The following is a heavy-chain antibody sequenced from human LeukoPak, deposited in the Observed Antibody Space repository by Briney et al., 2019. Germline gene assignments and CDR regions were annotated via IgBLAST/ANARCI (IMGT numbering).Heavy chain of an antibody. Sequence: PSETLSLTCAVYGGSFSGYYWSWIRQPPGKGLEWIGEINRSGSTNYNPSLKSRVTISVDTSKNQFSLKLSSVTAADTAVYYCARYCSSTSCSGDYYYGMDVWGQGTTVTVSS. V-gene: IGHV4-34*01. D-gene: IGHD2-2*01. CDR1: GGSFSGYY. CDR3: ARYCSSTSCSGDYYYGMDV. CDR2: INRSGST. J-gene: IGHJ6*02.